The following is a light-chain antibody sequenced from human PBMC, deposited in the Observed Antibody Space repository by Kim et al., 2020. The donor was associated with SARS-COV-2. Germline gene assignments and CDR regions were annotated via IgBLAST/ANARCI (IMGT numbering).Light chain of an antibody. CDR3: SSYAGSNWV. Sequence: QSGTIFSTGTSSDVCGYNYVSWYQQHPGKAPKLMIYEVSKRPSGVPDRFSGSKSGNTASLTVSGLQAEDEADYYCSSYAGSNWVFGGGTKLTVL. V-gene: IGLV2-8*01. CDR1: SSDVCGYNY. J-gene: IGLJ3*02. CDR2: EVS.